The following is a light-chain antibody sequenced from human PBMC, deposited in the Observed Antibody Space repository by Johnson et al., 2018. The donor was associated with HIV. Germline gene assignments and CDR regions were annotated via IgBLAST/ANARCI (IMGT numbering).Light chain of an antibody. V-gene: IGLV1-51*02. Sequence: QSVLTQPPSVSAAPGQKVTISCSGSSSNIGNNYVSWYQQLPGTAPKLLIYENNKLPSGIPDRFSGYKSGTSATLAITGLQTGDEADYYCGTWDTSLSARGVFGTGTNVTVL. CDR3: GTWDTSLSARGV. CDR1: SSNIGNNY. J-gene: IGLJ1*01. CDR2: ENN.